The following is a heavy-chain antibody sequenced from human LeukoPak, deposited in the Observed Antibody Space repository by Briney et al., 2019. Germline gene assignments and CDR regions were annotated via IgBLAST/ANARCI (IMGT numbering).Heavy chain of an antibody. Sequence: SVKVSCKASGGTFSNYAISWLRQAPGRGLEWMGGIIPIFGSASYVQNFQGRVTITADKSTSTAYMELSSLRSDDTAVYYCARIGQQWLSLGYFDPWGQGTLVTVSS. D-gene: IGHD6-19*01. CDR1: GGTFSNYA. CDR3: ARIGQQWLSLGYFDP. J-gene: IGHJ5*02. CDR2: IIPIFGSA. V-gene: IGHV1-69*06.